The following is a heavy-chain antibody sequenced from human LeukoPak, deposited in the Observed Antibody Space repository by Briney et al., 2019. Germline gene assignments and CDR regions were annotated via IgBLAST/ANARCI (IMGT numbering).Heavy chain of an antibody. V-gene: IGHV3-23*01. Sequence: GGSLRLSCAASGFIFDDYAMHWVRQAPGKGLEWVAATSGSGVNSYYADSVRGRFTISRDNSQNTLYLQMDRLRAEDTALYYCAKEYSGYDFDYWGQGTLVTVSS. CDR3: AKEYSGYDFDY. J-gene: IGHJ4*02. CDR1: GFIFDDYA. D-gene: IGHD5-12*01. CDR2: TSGSGVNS.